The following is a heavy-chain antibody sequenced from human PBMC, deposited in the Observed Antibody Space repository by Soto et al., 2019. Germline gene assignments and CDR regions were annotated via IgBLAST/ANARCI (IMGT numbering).Heavy chain of an antibody. CDR3: TRTLWFGELLYDGMDV. V-gene: IGHV3-11*01. CDR2: ISRSGHTI. J-gene: IGHJ6*02. CDR1: GFIFSDYY. D-gene: IGHD3-10*01. Sequence: GGSLRLSCAASGFIFSDYYMSWIRQAPGKGLEWVSYISRSGHTIYYADSVKGRFTISRDNTKNSLYLEMNILRAEDTAVYYCTRTLWFGELLYDGMDVWGQGTTVTVSS.